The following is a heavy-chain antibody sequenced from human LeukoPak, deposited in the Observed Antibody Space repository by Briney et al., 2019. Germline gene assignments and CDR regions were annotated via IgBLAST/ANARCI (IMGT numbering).Heavy chain of an antibody. V-gene: IGHV4-4*07. CDR3: ARTSYYDFWSGYDTFDY. CDR1: GGSISSYY. Sequence: SETLSLTCTVSGGSISSYYWSWIRQPAGKGLEWIGRIYTSGSTNYNPSLKSRVTISVDTSKNQFSLKLSSVTAADTAVYYCARTSYYDFWSGYDTFDYWGQGTLVTVSS. D-gene: IGHD3-3*01. J-gene: IGHJ4*02. CDR2: IYTSGST.